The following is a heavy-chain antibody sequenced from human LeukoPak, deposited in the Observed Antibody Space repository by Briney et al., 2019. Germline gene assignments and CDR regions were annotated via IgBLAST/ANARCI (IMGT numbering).Heavy chain of an antibody. J-gene: IGHJ4*02. Sequence: GASLKISCKGSGSSFTNYWIGWVRQMPGKGLEWMGTIYPGDSDTKYSPSFQGQVTISADKSISTAYLQWSSLKASDTAMYYCARRIAAAGSIGTRYFDYWGQGTLVTVSS. CDR2: IYPGDSDT. CDR1: GSSFTNYW. CDR3: ARRIAAAGSIGTRYFDY. D-gene: IGHD6-13*01. V-gene: IGHV5-51*01.